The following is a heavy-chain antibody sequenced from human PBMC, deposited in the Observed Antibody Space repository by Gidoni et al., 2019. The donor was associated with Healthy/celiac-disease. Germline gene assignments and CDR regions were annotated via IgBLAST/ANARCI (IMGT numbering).Heavy chain of an antibody. CDR3: ARYPNYYDSSGYYRGADY. V-gene: IGHV4-34*01. CDR2: INHSGST. J-gene: IGHJ4*02. Sequence: QVQLQQWGAGLFKPSETLSLTCAVYGGSFSGYYWSWIRQPPGKGRAWIGEINHSGSTNYNPSLKSRVTISVDTSKNQFSLKLSSVTAADTAVYYCARYPNYYDSSGYYRGADYWGQGTLVTVSS. CDR1: GGSFSGYY. D-gene: IGHD3-22*01.